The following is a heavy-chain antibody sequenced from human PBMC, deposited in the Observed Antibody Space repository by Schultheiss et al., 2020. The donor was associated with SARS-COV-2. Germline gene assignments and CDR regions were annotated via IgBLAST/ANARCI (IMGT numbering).Heavy chain of an antibody. CDR3: ARTMVGASWLVDY. D-gene: IGHD1-26*01. V-gene: IGHV3-30*02. CDR1: GFMFNTNG. J-gene: IGHJ4*02. Sequence: GGSLRLSCAASGFMFNTNGMHWVRQAPGKGLEWVTLLRYDGRQESYADSVKGRFSISRDNSKNTLYLQMNSLRAEDTAVYYCARTMVGASWLVDYWGQGTLVTVSS. CDR2: LRYDGRQE.